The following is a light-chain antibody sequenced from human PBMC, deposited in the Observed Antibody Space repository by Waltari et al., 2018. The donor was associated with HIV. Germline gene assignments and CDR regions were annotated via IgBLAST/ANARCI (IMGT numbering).Light chain of an antibody. V-gene: IGLV2-8*01. Sequence: QSALTQPPSASGSPGQSVTISCAGTSSDIGLYNFVSWYQHHPGKAPKLMISEVSRRPSGVPARFPGSQAGTTASLTVSGLQAEDESAYYCFSYAGNNYLLFGGGTKLTVL. CDR2: EVS. CDR1: SSDIGLYNF. J-gene: IGLJ2*01. CDR3: FSYAGNNYLL.